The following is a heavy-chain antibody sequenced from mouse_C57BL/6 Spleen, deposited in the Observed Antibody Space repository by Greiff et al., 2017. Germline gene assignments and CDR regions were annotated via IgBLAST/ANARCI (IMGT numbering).Heavy chain of an antibody. CDR1: GYAFTNYL. J-gene: IGHJ4*01. CDR2: INPGSGGT. CDR3: ARSRLFCAMDY. D-gene: IGHD3-2*02. V-gene: IGHV1-54*01. Sequence: QVQLQQSGAELVRPGTSVKVSCKASGYAFTNYLIEWVKQRPGQGLEWIGVINPGSGGTNYNEKFKGKATLTADKSSSTAYMQLSSLTSEDSAVYFCARSRLFCAMDYWGQGTSVTVSS.